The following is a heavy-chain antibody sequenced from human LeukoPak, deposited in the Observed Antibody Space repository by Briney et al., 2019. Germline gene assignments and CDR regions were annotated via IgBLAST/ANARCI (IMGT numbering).Heavy chain of an antibody. CDR3: AKDIWGILGR. CDR2: IYNDGST. CDR1: GFAVSNNY. V-gene: IGHV3-53*01. Sequence: QPGGSLRLSCAGSGFAVSNNYMSWVRQAPGKGLEWVSVIYNDGSTYYADSVKGRFTISRDNSKNTLYLQMNSLRAEDTAVYYCAKDIWGILGRWGQGTLVTVSS. D-gene: IGHD6-13*01. J-gene: IGHJ4*02.